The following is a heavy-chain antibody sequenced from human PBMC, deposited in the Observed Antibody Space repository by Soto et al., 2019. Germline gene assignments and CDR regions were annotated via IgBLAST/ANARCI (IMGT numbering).Heavy chain of an antibody. V-gene: IGHV1-18*01. CDR1: GYTFTSYG. CDR3: ARAQYYDILTGYFPKCFDY. D-gene: IGHD3-9*01. J-gene: IGHJ4*02. Sequence: GASVKVSCKASGYTFTSYGISWVRQAPGQGLEWMGWISAYNGNTNYAQKLQGRVTMTTDTSTSTAYMELRSLRSDDTAVYYCARAQYYDILTGYFPKCFDYWGQGTLVTAPQ. CDR2: ISAYNGNT.